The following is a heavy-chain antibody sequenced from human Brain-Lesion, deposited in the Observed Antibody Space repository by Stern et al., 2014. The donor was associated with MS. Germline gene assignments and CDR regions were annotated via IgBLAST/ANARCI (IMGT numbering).Heavy chain of an antibody. CDR3: ASGYRIFDY. J-gene: IGHJ4*02. D-gene: IGHD5-18*01. Sequence: QLQLQESGPGLVKPSQTLSLTCTVSGGSISSGSDYWSWIRQPVGKGREWIGRIHPSGSAFSTPSLKSRVTISTDTSMNQFSLELNSATAADTAIYYCASGYRIFDYWGQGILVTVSS. CDR2: IHPSGSA. CDR1: GGSISSGSDY. V-gene: IGHV4-61*02.